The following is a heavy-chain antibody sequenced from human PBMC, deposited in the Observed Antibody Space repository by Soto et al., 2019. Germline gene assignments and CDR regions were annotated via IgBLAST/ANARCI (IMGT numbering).Heavy chain of an antibody. Sequence: PGGSLRLSCAASGFTFSNAWMSWVRQAPGKGLEWVGRIKSKTDGGTTDYAAPVKGRFTISRDDSKNTLYLQINSLKTEDTAVYYCSGTTWYYYGMDVWGQGTTVTVSS. J-gene: IGHJ6*02. D-gene: IGHD4-17*01. CDR2: IKSKTDGGTT. CDR3: SGTTWYYYGMDV. V-gene: IGHV3-15*01. CDR1: GFTFSNAW.